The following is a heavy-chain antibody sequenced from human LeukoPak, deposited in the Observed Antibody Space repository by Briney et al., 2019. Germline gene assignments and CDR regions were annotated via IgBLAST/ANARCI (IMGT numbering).Heavy chain of an antibody. D-gene: IGHD6-6*01. Sequence: SETLSLTCAVHGGSFSGYLWSWIRQPPGKGLEYIGEINHSGYTTYNPSLKSRVTTSVDTSKNQFSLNMISVTAADTAVYYCARHEFGSSSAAFDSWGQGTMVIVSS. V-gene: IGHV4-34*01. CDR1: GGSFSGYL. CDR2: INHSGYT. CDR3: ARHEFGSSSAAFDS. J-gene: IGHJ3*01.